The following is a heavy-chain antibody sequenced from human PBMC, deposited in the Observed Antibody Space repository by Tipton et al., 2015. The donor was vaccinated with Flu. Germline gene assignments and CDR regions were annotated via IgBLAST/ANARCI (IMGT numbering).Heavy chain of an antibody. J-gene: IGHJ3*02. CDR1: GDSVSSNSAA. V-gene: IGHV6-1*01. CDR3: ARWVEVYYDSSGYPDAFDI. CDR2: TYYRSKWYN. D-gene: IGHD3-22*01. Sequence: GLVKPSQTLSLTCAISGDSVSSNSAAWNWIRQSPSRGLEWLGRTYYRSKWYNDYAVSVKSRITINPDTSKNQFSLQLNSVTPEDTAVYYCARWVEVYYDSSGYPDAFDIWGQGTMVTVSS.